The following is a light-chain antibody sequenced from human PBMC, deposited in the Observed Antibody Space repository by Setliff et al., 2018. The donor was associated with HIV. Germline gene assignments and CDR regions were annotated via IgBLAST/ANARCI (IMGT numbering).Light chain of an antibody. Sequence: QSALAQPASVSGSPGQSITISCTGTISDVGGFNYVYCYQQHPGQAPKLMIYEVSNRPSWISNRFSGSKSANTASLTISGLQAEDEADYSCSSYTSSSIPYVFGTWTKVTVL. J-gene: IGLJ1*01. CDR1: ISDVGGFNY. V-gene: IGLV2-14*01. CDR2: EVS. CDR3: SSYTSSSIPYV.